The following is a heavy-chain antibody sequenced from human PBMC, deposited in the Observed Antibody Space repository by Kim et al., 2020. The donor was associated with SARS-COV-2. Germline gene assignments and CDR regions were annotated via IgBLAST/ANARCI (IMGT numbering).Heavy chain of an antibody. V-gene: IGHV3-21*01. CDR2: FSSRSTYI. CDR3: ARVLTLAGDAFDI. CDR1: GFTFSSYS. D-gene: IGHD6-19*01. Sequence: GSLRLSCAASGFTFSSYSMNWVRQAPGKGLEWVSSFSSRSTYIYYADSVKGRFTISRDNAKNSLYLQMNSLRAEDTAVYYCARVLTLAGDAFDIWGQGTMVTVSS. J-gene: IGHJ3*02.